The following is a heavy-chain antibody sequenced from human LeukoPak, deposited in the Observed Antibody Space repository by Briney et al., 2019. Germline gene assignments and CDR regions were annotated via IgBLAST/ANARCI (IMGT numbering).Heavy chain of an antibody. CDR2: ISSSGGTI. Sequence: GGSLRLSCAASGFTFSDYYMSWIRQAPGKGLEWISYISSSGGTIYYADSVKGRFTISRDNAKNSLYLQMNSLRSDDTAVYYCARRASRSFDYWGQGTLVTVSS. J-gene: IGHJ4*02. CDR1: GFTFSDYY. V-gene: IGHV3-11*01. CDR3: ARRASRSFDY.